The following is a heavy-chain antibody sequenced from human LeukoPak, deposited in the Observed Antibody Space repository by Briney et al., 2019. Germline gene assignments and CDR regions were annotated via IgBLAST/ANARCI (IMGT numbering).Heavy chain of an antibody. CDR1: GGSISSSSYY. CDR2: IYYSGST. V-gene: IGHV4-39*01. Sequence: SETLSLTCTVSGGSISSSSYYWGWIRQPPGKGLEWIGSIYYSGSTYYNPSLKSRVTISVDTSKNQFSLKLSSVTAADTAVYYCARRGNYYDGSGYSDYWGQGTLVTVS. D-gene: IGHD3-22*01. CDR3: ARRGNYYDGSGYSDY. J-gene: IGHJ4*02.